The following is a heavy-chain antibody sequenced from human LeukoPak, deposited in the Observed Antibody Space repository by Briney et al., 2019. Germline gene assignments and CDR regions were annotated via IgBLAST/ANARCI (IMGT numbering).Heavy chain of an antibody. D-gene: IGHD2-8*01. CDR1: GFTFSSYA. J-gene: IGHJ4*02. V-gene: IGHV3-64*01. CDR3: ARDFVQSNDGR. CDR2: ISSNGGST. Sequence: GGSLRLSCAASGFTFSSYAMHWVRQAPGKGLEYVSAISSNGGSTYYANSVKGRFTISRDNAKNSLYLQMNSLRAEDTAVYYCARDFVQSNDGRWGQGTLVTVSS.